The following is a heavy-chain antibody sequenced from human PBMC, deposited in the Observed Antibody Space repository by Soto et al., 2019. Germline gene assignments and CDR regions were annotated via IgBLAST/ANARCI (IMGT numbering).Heavy chain of an antibody. Sequence: SLNLSGTSSGFTFRSYGMHWARQAPGKGLAWVAVISYDGSNKYYADSVKGRFPISRDNSTTTPYPQMNSLRAEDTAVYYCAKDLYSYDSSGYSDSWGQGTLVTVSS. D-gene: IGHD3-22*01. CDR3: AKDLYSYDSSGYSDS. V-gene: IGHV3-30*18. CDR1: GFTFRSYG. CDR2: ISYDGSNK. J-gene: IGHJ4*02.